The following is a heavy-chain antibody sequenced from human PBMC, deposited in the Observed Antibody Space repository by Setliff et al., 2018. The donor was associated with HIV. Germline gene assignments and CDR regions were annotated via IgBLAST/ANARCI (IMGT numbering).Heavy chain of an antibody. J-gene: IGHJ4*02. Sequence: GGSLRLSCAASGFTFSSYAMSWVRQAPGKGLEWVSIITAGGTTYYADSVKGRFTISRDNSKSTLYLQMNSLRAEDTAVYYCAKDRGSGSPFDYWGQGTLVTVSS. CDR1: GFTFSSYA. CDR2: ITAGGTT. D-gene: IGHD3-22*01. CDR3: AKDRGSGSPFDY. V-gene: IGHV3-23*01.